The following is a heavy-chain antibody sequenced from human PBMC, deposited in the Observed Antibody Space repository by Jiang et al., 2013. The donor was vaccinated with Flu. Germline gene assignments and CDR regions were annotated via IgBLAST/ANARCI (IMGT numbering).Heavy chain of an antibody. V-gene: IGHV7-4-1*02. D-gene: IGHD5-18*01. J-gene: IGHJ5*02. CDR3: ARDFLSEDTAIFVHWFDP. Sequence: EWMGWINTNTGNPTYAQGFTGRFVFSLXTSVSTAYLQISSLKAEDTAFYYCARDFLSEDTAIFVHWFDPWGQGTLVTVSS. CDR2: INTNTGNP.